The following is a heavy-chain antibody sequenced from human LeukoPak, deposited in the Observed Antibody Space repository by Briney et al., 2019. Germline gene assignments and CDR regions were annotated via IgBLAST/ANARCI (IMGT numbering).Heavy chain of an antibody. CDR3: TYTSSSGVVY. CDR2: IRNKANNYAT. J-gene: IGHJ4*02. CDR1: GFTFSVSA. D-gene: IGHD6-6*01. Sequence: GGSLRLSCAASGFTFSVSAMYWVRQASWKGLEWVGRIRNKANNYATAYAASLKGRFTISRDDSKNTAYLQMNSLETEDTAMYYCTYTSSSGVVYWGQGTLVTVSS. V-gene: IGHV3-73*01.